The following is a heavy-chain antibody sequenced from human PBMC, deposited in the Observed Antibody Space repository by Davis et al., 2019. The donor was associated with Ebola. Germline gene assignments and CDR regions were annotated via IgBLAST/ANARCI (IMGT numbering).Heavy chain of an antibody. CDR3: ARAGTIFGVVAYLYYYYGMDV. Sequence: ASVKVSCKASGYTFTSYDINWVRQATGQGLEWMGWMNPNSGNTDYAQKFQGRVTMTRNTSISTAYMELSSLRSEDTAVYYCARAGTIFGVVAYLYYYYGMDVWGQGTMVTVSS. CDR1: GYTFTSYD. J-gene: IGHJ6*02. CDR2: MNPNSGNT. D-gene: IGHD3-3*01. V-gene: IGHV1-8*01.